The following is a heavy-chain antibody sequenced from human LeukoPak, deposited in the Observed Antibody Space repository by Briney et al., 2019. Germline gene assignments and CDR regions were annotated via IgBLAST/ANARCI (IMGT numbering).Heavy chain of an antibody. V-gene: IGHV3-21*01. Sequence: GGSLRLSCAASGFTFITYSMTWVRQAPGKGLEWVSSISSITSSYIHYADSVKGRFTISRDNVKNSLYLQMNSLRAEDTAVYYCARDLGSPGDIWGQGTMVTVSS. CDR2: ISSITSSYI. D-gene: IGHD3-16*01. CDR1: GFTFITYS. CDR3: ARDLGSPGDI. J-gene: IGHJ3*02.